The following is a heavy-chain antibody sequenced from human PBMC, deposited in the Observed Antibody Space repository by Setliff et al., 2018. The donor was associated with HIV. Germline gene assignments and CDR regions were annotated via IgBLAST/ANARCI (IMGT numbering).Heavy chain of an antibody. CDR3: ARGVVVVAALYAFDI. Sequence: PSETLSLTCAVYGGSFSDNYWSWIRQSPGKGLEWIGEINHSGSTNYNPSLKSRVTISVDTSKNQFSLKLSSVTAADTAVYYCARGVVVVAALYAFDIWGQGTMVTVSS. J-gene: IGHJ3*02. V-gene: IGHV4-34*01. D-gene: IGHD2-15*01. CDR2: INHSGST. CDR1: GGSFSDNY.